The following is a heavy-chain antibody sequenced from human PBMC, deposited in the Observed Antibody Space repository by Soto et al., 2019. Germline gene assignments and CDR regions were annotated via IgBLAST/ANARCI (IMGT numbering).Heavy chain of an antibody. V-gene: IGHV1-69*08. CDR2: IIPILDIA. J-gene: IGHJ4*02. CDR3: ARERGSSSSGRTKFDY. D-gene: IGHD6-6*01. Sequence: QVQLVQSGAEVKKPGSSVKVSCKASGGTFSSYTISWVRQAPGQGLEWMGRIIPILDIANYAQKFQGRVTITADKSTSTAYMELSSLRSEDTAVYYCARERGSSSSGRTKFDYWGQGTLVTVSS. CDR1: GGTFSSYT.